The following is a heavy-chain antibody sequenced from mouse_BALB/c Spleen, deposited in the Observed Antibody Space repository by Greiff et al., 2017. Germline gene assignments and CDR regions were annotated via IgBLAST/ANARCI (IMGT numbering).Heavy chain of an antibody. CDR2: ISYSGST. Sequence: EVQVVESGPSLVKPSQTLSLTCSVTGDSITSGYWNWIRKFPGNKLEYMGYISYSGSTYYNPSLISRISITRDTSKNQYYLQLNSVTTEDTATYYCARGGYGKRGFAYWGQGTLVTVSA. CDR3: ARGGYGKRGFAY. CDR1: GDSITSGY. J-gene: IGHJ3*01. D-gene: IGHD2-10*02. V-gene: IGHV3-8*02.